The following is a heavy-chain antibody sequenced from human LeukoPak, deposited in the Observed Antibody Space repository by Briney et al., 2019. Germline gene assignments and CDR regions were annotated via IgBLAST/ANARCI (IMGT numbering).Heavy chain of an antibody. CDR1: GFTFGTYD. CDR2: IRFDGSNK. D-gene: IGHD1-26*01. J-gene: IGHJ4*02. V-gene: IGHV3-30*02. Sequence: GGSLRLSCAASGFTFGTYDIHWVRQAPGKGLQWVAFIRFDGSNKYYADSVKGRFTISRDNSKNTLYLQMNSLRAEDTAVYYCAKELSDGSPGYFDYWGQGTLVTASS. CDR3: AKELSDGSPGYFDY.